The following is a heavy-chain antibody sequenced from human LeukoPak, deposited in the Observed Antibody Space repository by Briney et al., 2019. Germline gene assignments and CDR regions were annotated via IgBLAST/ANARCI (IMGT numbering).Heavy chain of an antibody. CDR2: IDWDDGK. CDR1: GLSLTTSGMC. Sequence: SGPALVKPTQTLTLTCTNSGLSLTTSGMCVSWIRQPPGKALEWLALIDWDDGKYYSTSLKTRLTISKVTSKNQVVLTMSNMKPNAAAASYSALYSYGGNSVIDYCGQGTLVTVSS. D-gene: IGHD4-23*01. CDR3: ALYSYGGNSVIDY. J-gene: IGHJ4*02. V-gene: IGHV2-70*01.